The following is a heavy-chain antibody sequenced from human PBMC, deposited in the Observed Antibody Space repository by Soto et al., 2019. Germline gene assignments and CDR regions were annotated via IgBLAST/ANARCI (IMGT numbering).Heavy chain of an antibody. V-gene: IGHV4-59*01. Sequence: PSETLSLTCTVSGGSISSYYWSWIRQPPGKGLEWIGYIHYSGSTNYNPSLKSRVTISVDTSKNQFSLKLNSVTAADTAVYYCAIFHRGSSGWDNWFYPWGQGTLVTVSS. CDR1: GGSISSYY. D-gene: IGHD6-25*01. CDR2: IHYSGST. CDR3: AIFHRGSSGWDNWFYP. J-gene: IGHJ5*02.